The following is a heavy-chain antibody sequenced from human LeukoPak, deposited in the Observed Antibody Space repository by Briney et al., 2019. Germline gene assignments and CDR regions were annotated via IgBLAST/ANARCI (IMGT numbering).Heavy chain of an antibody. V-gene: IGHV3-53*01. J-gene: IGHJ6*02. D-gene: IGHD6-13*01. Sequence: GGSLRLSCVASGFIFSSYAMSWVRQAPGKGLEWVSVIYSGGSTYYADSVKGRFTISRDNSKNTLYLQMNSLRAEDTAVYYCARDLGIAAAGTGPNYYYYGMDVWGQGTTVTVSS. CDR3: ARDLGIAAAGTGPNYYYYGMDV. CDR2: IYSGGST. CDR1: GFIFSSYA.